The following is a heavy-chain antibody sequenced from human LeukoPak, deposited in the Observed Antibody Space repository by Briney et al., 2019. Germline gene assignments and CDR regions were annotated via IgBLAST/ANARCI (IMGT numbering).Heavy chain of an antibody. CDR3: ARHNSGWSLGHPNWFDP. D-gene: IGHD6-19*01. CDR1: GGSISSYY. J-gene: IGHJ5*02. CDR2: IYYSGST. V-gene: IGHV4-59*08. Sequence: SETLSLTCTVSGGSISSYYWSWIRQPPGKGLEWIGYIYYSGSTNYNPSLKSRVTISVDTSKNQFSLKLSSVPAADTAVYFCARHNSGWSLGHPNWFDPWGQGTLVTVSS.